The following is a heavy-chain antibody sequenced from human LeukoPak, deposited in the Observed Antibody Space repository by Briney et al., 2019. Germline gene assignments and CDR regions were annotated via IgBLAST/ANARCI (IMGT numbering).Heavy chain of an antibody. CDR1: GGSISSSNW. Sequence: KPSGTLSLTCAVSGGSISSSNWWSWVRQPPGKGLEWIGEIYHSGSTNYNPSLKSRVTISVDKSKNQFSLKLSSVTAADTAVYYCATWTRLPAEDAFDIWGQGTMVTVSS. D-gene: IGHD2-2*01. CDR3: ATWTRLPAEDAFDI. CDR2: IYHSGST. V-gene: IGHV4-4*02. J-gene: IGHJ3*02.